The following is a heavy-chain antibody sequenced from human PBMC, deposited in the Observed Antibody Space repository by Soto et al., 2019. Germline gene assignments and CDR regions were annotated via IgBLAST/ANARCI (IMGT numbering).Heavy chain of an antibody. Sequence: EVQLVESGGGLVQPGRSLRLSCAASGFTFDDYAMHWVRQAPGKGLEWVSGISWNSGTIGYADSVKGRFTISRDNAKNSRYLQMNSLRAEDTALYYCGKSSGYSSGPFDSWGPGNPGHRLL. CDR2: ISWNSGTI. CDR1: GFTFDDYA. J-gene: IGHJ4*02. D-gene: IGHD6-19*01. CDR3: GKSSGYSSGPFDS. V-gene: IGHV3-9*01.